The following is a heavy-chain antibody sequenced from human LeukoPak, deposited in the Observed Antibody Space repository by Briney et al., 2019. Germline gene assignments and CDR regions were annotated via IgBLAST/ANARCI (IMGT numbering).Heavy chain of an antibody. D-gene: IGHD6-13*01. V-gene: IGHV4-39*01. CDR2: IYYSGST. CDR1: GDSISSGDYY. Sequence: SETLSLTCTVSGDSISSGDYYWSWIRQPPGKGLEWIGSIYYSGSTYYNPSLKSRVTISVDTSKNQFSLKLSSVTAADTAVYYCARHDEDSSSWYIRYWGQGTLVTVSS. J-gene: IGHJ4*02. CDR3: ARHDEDSSSWYIRY.